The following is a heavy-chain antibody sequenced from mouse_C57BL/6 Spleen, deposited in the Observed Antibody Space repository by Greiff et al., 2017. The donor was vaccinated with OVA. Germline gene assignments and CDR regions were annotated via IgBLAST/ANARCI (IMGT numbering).Heavy chain of an antibody. Sequence: QVQLQQSGAELVRPGTSVKLSCKASGYTFTSYWMHWVKQRPGQGLEWIGVIDPSDSYTNYNQKFKGKATLTVDTSSSTAYMQLSSLTSEDSAVYYCARLITTVVEGVYWGQGTTLTVSS. CDR1: GYTFTSYW. J-gene: IGHJ2*01. CDR2: IDPSDSYT. D-gene: IGHD1-1*01. CDR3: ARLITTVVEGVY. V-gene: IGHV1-59*01.